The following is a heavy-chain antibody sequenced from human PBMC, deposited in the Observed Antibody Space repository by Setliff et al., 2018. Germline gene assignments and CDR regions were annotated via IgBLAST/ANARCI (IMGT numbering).Heavy chain of an antibody. CDR2: ISDSSGSI. CDR1: GFTFSTYA. J-gene: IGHJ6*03. D-gene: IGHD3-22*01. V-gene: IGHV3-23*01. Sequence: GGSLRLSCSASGFTFSTYAMSWVRQAPGKGLEWVSTISDSSGSIYYADSVKGRFTISRDNSKNTLYLQMNSLSADDTAVYYCAKMAHYYESSGFYYDPYFYYMDVWGKGTTVTVSS. CDR3: AKMAHYYESSGFYYDPYFYYMDV.